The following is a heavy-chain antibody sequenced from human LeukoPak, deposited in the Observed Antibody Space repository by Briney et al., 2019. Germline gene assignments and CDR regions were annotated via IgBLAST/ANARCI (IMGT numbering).Heavy chain of an antibody. CDR2: IYSGGST. CDR1: GFTVSSNY. D-gene: IGHD5-12*01. V-gene: IGHV3-66*01. CDR3: ASLMWGYRRGIGY. Sequence: PGGSLRLSCAASGFTVSSNYMSWVRRAPGKGLEWVSVIYSGGSTYYADSVKGRFTISRDNSKNTLYLQMNSLRAEDTAVYYCASLMWGYRRGIGYWGQGTLVTVSS. J-gene: IGHJ4*02.